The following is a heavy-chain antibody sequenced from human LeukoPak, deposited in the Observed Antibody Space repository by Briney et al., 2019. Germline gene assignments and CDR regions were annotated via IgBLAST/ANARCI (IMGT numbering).Heavy chain of an antibody. CDR1: GFTFNNYW. D-gene: IGHD2-15*01. V-gene: IGHV3-74*01. Sequence: GGSLRLSCAASGFTFNNYWIHWVRQVPGKDLVWVSRIDSDASRTNYADSVKGRFTISRDNVKNMVYLQMSSLTVEDAAVYYCARYCNGDTCDGALDLWGQGTLVTVSS. CDR3: ARYCNGDTCDGALDL. CDR2: IDSDASRT. J-gene: IGHJ3*01.